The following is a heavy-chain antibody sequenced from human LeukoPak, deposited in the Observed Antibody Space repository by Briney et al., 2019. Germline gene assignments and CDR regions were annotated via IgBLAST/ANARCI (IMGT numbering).Heavy chain of an antibody. CDR3: ARDNGRNWGQVGGY. CDR2: FDPEDGEA. V-gene: IGHV1-24*01. J-gene: IGHJ4*02. D-gene: IGHD7-27*01. CDR1: RHSLSELS. Sequence: ASVKVSCKASRHSLSELSTHWVRQAPGKGLEWMGGFDPEDGEAIYAQKFQGRVTMTEDTSTGTAYVELRGLRPDDTAVYYCARDNGRNWGQVGGYWGQGTLVTVSS.